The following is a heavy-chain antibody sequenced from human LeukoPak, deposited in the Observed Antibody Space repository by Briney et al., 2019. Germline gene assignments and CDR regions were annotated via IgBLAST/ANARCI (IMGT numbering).Heavy chain of an antibody. CDR2: ISSNGDST. Sequence: PGGSLRLSYAASGFTVSSNYMTWVRQAPGKGLEYVSAISSNGDSTFYANSVKGRFTISRDNSKNTLYLQMGSLRAEDIAVYYCARVESSGSRAFDIWGQGTMVTVSS. D-gene: IGHD6-19*01. CDR1: GFTVSSNY. CDR3: ARVESSGSRAFDI. V-gene: IGHV3-64*01. J-gene: IGHJ3*02.